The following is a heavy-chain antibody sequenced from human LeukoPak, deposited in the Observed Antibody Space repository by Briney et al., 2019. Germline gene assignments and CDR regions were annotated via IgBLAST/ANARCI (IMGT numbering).Heavy chain of an antibody. CDR1: GYTFTSYG. V-gene: IGHV1-18*01. J-gene: IGHJ4*02. D-gene: IGHD3-3*01. CDR2: ISAYNGNT. Sequence: GASVKVSCKASGYTFTSYGISWVRQATGQGLEWMGWISAYNGNTNYAQKLQGRVTMTTDTSTSTAYMELRSLRSDDTAVYYCARERPITIFGVVIIGENDYWGQGTLVTVSS. CDR3: ARERPITIFGVVIIGENDY.